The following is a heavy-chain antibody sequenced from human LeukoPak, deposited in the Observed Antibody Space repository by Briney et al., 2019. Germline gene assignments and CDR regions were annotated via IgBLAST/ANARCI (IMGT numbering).Heavy chain of an antibody. J-gene: IGHJ4*02. D-gene: IGHD3-22*01. CDR3: ARDRLYYYDSSLFDY. Sequence: KPSETLSLTCAVYGGSFSGYYWSWIRQPPGKGLEWIGEINHSGSTNYNPSLKSRVTISVDTSKNQFSLKLSSVTAADTAVYYCARDRLYYYDSSLFDYWGQGTLVTASS. CDR2: INHSGST. CDR1: GGSFSGYY. V-gene: IGHV4-34*01.